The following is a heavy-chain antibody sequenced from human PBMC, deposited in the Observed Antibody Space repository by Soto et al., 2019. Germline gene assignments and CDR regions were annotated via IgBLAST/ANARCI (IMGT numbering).Heavy chain of an antibody. CDR3: ARFGNYTYYYGMDV. V-gene: IGHV3-66*01. CDR2: IYSGGST. J-gene: IGHJ6*02. CDR1: GFTVSSNY. Sequence: EVQLVESGGGLVQPGGSLRLSCAASGFTVSSNYMSWVRQAPGKGLEWVSVIYSGGSTYYADSVKGRFTISRDNSKNTLYLQTSSLRAEDTAVYYCARFGNYTYYYGMDVWGQGPTVTVSS. D-gene: IGHD4-4*01.